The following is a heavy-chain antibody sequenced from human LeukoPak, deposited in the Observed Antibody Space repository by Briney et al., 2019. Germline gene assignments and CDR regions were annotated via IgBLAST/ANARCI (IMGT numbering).Heavy chain of an antibody. J-gene: IGHJ4*02. CDR1: GFTFDDYA. CDR2: ISWNSGSI. D-gene: IGHD3-9*01. V-gene: IGHV3-9*01. Sequence: PGGSLRLSCAASGFTFDDYAMHWVRQAPGKGLEWVSGISWNSGSIGYADSVKGRFTISRDNAKNSLYLQMNSLGAEDTALYYCAKDGYDILTGYFDYWGQGTLVTVSS. CDR3: AKDGYDILTGYFDY.